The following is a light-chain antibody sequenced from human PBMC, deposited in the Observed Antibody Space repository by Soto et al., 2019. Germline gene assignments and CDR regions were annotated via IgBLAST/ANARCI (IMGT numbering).Light chain of an antibody. J-gene: IGKJ1*01. V-gene: IGKV1-39*01. CDR2: AAS. Sequence: DIQLTQSPFSLCAFVGASVTLTCRASQSISSYLNWYQQKPGKAPKLLIYAASSLQSGVPSRFSGSGSGTDFTLTISSLQPEDFAVYWCQHYGNSPTFGQGTKV. CDR1: QSISSY. CDR3: QHYGNSPT.